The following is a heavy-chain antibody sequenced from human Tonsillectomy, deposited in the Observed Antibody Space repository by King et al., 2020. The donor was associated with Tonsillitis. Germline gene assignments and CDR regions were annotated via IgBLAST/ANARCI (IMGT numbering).Heavy chain of an antibody. CDR2: ISCGSSII. D-gene: IGHD2-15*01. CDR1: GFTFSSYS. J-gene: IGHJ4*02. V-gene: IGHV3-48*01. CDR3: AGGQGCSGGSCYPDY. Sequence: VQLVESGGDLVQPGGSLRLSCAASGFTFSSYSMNWVRQAPGKGLEWVSYISCGSSIIYYADSVKGRFTISRDNAKNSLYLQMNSLGAEDTAEYYCAGGQGCSGGSCYPDYWGQGTLVTVSS.